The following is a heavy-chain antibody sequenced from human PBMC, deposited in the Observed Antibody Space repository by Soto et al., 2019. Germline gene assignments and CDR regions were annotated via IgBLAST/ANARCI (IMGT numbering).Heavy chain of an antibody. J-gene: IGHJ4*02. V-gene: IGHV3-23*01. CDR3: AYSSGWYRPFDY. Sequence: EVQLLESGGGLVQPGGSLRLSCAASGFTVSSYAMSWVRQAPGKGLEWVPIISGSGGSTYYADSVKGRFTISRDNSKNTLYLQMNSLRAEDTAVYYCAYSSGWYRPFDYWGQGTLVTVSS. CDR2: ISGSGGST. D-gene: IGHD6-19*01. CDR1: GFTVSSYA.